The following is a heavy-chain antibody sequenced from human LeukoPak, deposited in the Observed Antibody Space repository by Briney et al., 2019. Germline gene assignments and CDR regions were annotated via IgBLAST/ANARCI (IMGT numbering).Heavy chain of an antibody. CDR1: GGSFSGYY. V-gene: IGHV4-59*08. CDR2: VYYSGST. CDR3: ARNTPTLHAFDI. D-gene: IGHD2-15*01. J-gene: IGHJ3*02. Sequence: SETLSLTCAVYGGSFSGYYWSWIRQPPGKGLEWIGYVYYSGSTNYNPSLKSRVTISVDTSKNQFSLKLSSVTAADTAVYYCARNTPTLHAFDIWGQGTMVTVSS.